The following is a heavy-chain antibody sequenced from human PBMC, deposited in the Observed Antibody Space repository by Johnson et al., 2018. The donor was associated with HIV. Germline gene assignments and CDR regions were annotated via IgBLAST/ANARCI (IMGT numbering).Heavy chain of an antibody. J-gene: IGHJ3*02. CDR2: IRSKAYGGTT. V-gene: IGHV3-49*04. CDR3: TRWGDYDCWGGPDDAFDI. Sequence: VQLVESGGGLVKPGGSLRLSCAASGFTFSNAWMSWVRQAPGKGLEWVGFIRSKAYGGTTEYAASVKGRFTISRDDSKSIAYLQMNSRKTEDTAVYYCTRWGDYDCWGGPDDAFDIWGQGTMVTVSS. CDR1: GFTFSNAW. D-gene: IGHD3-3*01.